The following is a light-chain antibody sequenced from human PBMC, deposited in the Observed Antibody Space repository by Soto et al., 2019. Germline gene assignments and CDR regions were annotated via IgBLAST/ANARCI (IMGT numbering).Light chain of an antibody. J-gene: IGLJ1*01. Sequence: QSVLTRPPSASGTPGQRVTVSCSGSSSNIASNTVNWYQQLPGTAPKLLIYSNDQRPSGVPDRFSASKSGTSASLAISGLQSEDEADYYCASWDDSLNGHVFGTGTKGTVL. CDR1: SSNIASNT. V-gene: IGLV1-44*01. CDR2: SND. CDR3: ASWDDSLNGHV.